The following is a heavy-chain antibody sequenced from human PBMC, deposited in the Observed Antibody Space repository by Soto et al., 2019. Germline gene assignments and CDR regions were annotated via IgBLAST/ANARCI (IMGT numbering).Heavy chain of an antibody. CDR1: GDSVSSNTAA. J-gene: IGHJ4*02. Sequence: PSQTLSLTCAISGDSVSSNTAAWNWIRSSPSRGLEWLGRTYYRSNWRHDYAVSVKSRITVNPDTSKDHFSLQLNSVTPDDTAVYYCARGVAGSGFDLWAQGTMVTGSA. CDR2: TYYRSNWRH. V-gene: IGHV6-1*01. CDR3: ARGVAGSGFDL. D-gene: IGHD6-19*01.